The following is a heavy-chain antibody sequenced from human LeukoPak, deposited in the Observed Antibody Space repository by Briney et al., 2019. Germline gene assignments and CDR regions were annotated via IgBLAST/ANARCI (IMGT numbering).Heavy chain of an antibody. D-gene: IGHD2-8*01. J-gene: IGHJ4*02. V-gene: IGHV3-30*02. CDR2: IQSDGGDK. CDR1: GFPFSNYR. Sequence: PGGSLRLSCAASGFPFSNYRMHWVRQAPGKGLEWVAFIQSDGGDKYYADSVQGRFTFSRDNSKNTMYLQINSMRAEDTAVYYCAKDFEWSLDYWGQGTLVTVSS. CDR3: AKDFEWSLDY.